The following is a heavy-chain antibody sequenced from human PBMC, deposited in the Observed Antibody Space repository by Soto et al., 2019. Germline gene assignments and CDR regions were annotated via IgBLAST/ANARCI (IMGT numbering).Heavy chain of an antibody. D-gene: IGHD5-12*01. CDR1: GGSIRSGDYY. J-gene: IGHJ4*02. CDR3: ARGDGYNYPLDY. V-gene: IGHV4-30-4*01. CDR2: IYYSGST. Sequence: SETLSLTCTVSGGSIRSGDYYWSWIRQPPGKGLEWIGYIYYSGSTYYNPSLKSRVTISVDTSKNQFSLKLSSVTAADTAVYYCARGDGYNYPLDYWGQGTLVTVSS.